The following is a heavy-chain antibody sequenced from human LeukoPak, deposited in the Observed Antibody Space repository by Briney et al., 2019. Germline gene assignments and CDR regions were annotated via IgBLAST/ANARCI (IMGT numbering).Heavy chain of an antibody. Sequence: ASVKVSCKVSGYILTELSMHWVRQAPGKGLERMGGFDPEDGETIYAQKFQGRVTMTEDTSTDTAYMELSSLRSEDTAVYYCATDRGFYGGNSEYYFDYWGQGTLVTVSS. D-gene: IGHD4-23*01. CDR3: ATDRGFYGGNSEYYFDY. CDR1: GYILTELS. J-gene: IGHJ4*02. CDR2: FDPEDGET. V-gene: IGHV1-24*01.